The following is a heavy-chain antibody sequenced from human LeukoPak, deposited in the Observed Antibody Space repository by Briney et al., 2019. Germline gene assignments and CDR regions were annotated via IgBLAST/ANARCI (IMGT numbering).Heavy chain of an antibody. CDR1: GFTFSSYA. Sequence: GGSLRLSCAASGFTFSSYAMHWVRQAPGKGLEWVAVISYDGSNKYYADSVKGRFTISRDNSKNTLYLQMNSLRAEDTAVYYCARDGGGIRSVIYYYYYMDVWGKGTTVTVSS. J-gene: IGHJ6*03. CDR2: ISYDGSNK. CDR3: ARDGGGIRSVIYYYYYMDV. D-gene: IGHD2-21*01. V-gene: IGHV3-30*04.